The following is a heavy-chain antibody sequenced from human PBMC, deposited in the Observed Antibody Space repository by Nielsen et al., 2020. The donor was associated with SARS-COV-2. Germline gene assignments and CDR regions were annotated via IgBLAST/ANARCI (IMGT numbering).Heavy chain of an antibody. J-gene: IGHJ4*02. CDR3: ARDDYCSSTSCPLLDY. D-gene: IGHD2-2*01. CDR2: IGAYNGNT. Sequence: ASVKVSCKASGYTFTSYGISWVRQAPGQGLEWMGWIGAYNGNTNYAQKLQGRVTMTTDTSTSTAYMELRSLRSDDTAVYYCARDDYCSSTSCPLLDYWGQGTLVTVSS. V-gene: IGHV1-18*01. CDR1: GYTFTSYG.